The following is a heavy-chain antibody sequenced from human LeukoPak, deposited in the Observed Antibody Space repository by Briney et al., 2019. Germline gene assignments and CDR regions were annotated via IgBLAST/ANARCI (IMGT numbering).Heavy chain of an antibody. CDR3: ARDRRITMIVGGNWFDP. V-gene: IGHV1-2*06. J-gene: IGHJ5*02. D-gene: IGHD3-22*01. Sequence: ASVKVSCKASGYTFTGYYMHWVRQAPGQGLEWMGRINPNSGGTNYAQKFQGRVTMTRDTSIRPAYMELSRLRADDTAVYYCARDRRITMIVGGNWFDPWRRGTLVSVSS. CDR1: GYTFTGYY. CDR2: INPNSGGT.